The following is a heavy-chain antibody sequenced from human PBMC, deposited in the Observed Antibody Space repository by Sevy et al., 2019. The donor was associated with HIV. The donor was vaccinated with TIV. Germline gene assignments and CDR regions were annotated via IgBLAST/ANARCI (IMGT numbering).Heavy chain of an antibody. D-gene: IGHD1-1*01. CDR3: TLWKVAHSIFNY. Sequence: GGSLRLSCTVSGFTFGDYCMSWVRQAPGKGLEWVAFLKSKAHGGTLDYAASVKGRFTISRDDSKNIAHLQMNDLRTEDTAIYYCTLWKVAHSIFNYWGQGALVTVSS. V-gene: IGHV3-49*04. J-gene: IGHJ4*02. CDR2: LKSKAHGGTL. CDR1: GFTFGDYC.